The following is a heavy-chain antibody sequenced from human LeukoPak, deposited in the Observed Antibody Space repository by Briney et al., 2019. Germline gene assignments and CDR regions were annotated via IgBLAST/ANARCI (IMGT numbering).Heavy chain of an antibody. CDR2: ISSSGSTI. D-gene: IGHD3-22*01. CDR3: ARGNYYYDSSSYYYNNCMDV. CDR1: GFTFSSYE. V-gene: IGHV3-48*03. Sequence: PGGSLRLSCAASGFTFSSYEMNWVRQAPGKGLEWVSYISSSGSTIYYAASVKGRFTISRDNAKNSLYLQVNSLRAEDTAVYYCARGNYYYDSSSYYYNNCMDVWGKGTTVTVSS. J-gene: IGHJ6*03.